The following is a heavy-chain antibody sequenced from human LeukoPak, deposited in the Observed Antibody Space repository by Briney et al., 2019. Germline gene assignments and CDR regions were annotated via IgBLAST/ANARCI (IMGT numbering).Heavy chain of an antibody. CDR2: ISGSGGGST. CDR1: GFTFSTYA. Sequence: GGSLRLSCAASGFTFSTYAMSWVRQAPGKGLEWVSSISGSGGGSTYYADSVKGRFTISGDNSKNTLYLQMNSLRAEDTAVYYCARMKGPLLEWLSNYWGQGTLVTVSS. V-gene: IGHV3-23*01. J-gene: IGHJ4*02. D-gene: IGHD3-3*01. CDR3: ARMKGPLLEWLSNY.